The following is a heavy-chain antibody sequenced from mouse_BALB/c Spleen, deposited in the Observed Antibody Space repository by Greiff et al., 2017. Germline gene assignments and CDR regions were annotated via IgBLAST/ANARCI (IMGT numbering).Heavy chain of an antibody. V-gene: IGHV5-6-2*01. D-gene: IGHD2-10*02. J-gene: IGHJ1*01. CDR3: ARRYGNPRWYFDV. CDR1: GFTFSSYY. CDR2: INSNGGST. Sequence: EVKVVESGGGLVKLGGSLKLSCAASGFTFSSYYMSWVRQTPEKRLELVAAINSNGGSTYYPDTVKGRFTISRDNAKNTLYLQMSSLKSEDTALYYCARRYGNPRWYFDVWGAGTTVTVSS.